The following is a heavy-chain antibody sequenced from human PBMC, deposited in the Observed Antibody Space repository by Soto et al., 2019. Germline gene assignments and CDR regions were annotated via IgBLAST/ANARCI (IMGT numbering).Heavy chain of an antibody. CDR1: GGSISSSSYY. CDR2: IYYSGST. Sequence: KPSETLSLTCTVSGGSISSSSYYWGWIRQPPGKGLEWIGSIYYSGSTYYNPSLKSRVTISVDTSKNQFSLKLSSVTAADTAVYYCIGGPASIAARQGYYYYGMDVWGQGTTVTVSS. CDR3: IGGPASIAARQGYYYYGMDV. V-gene: IGHV4-39*01. D-gene: IGHD6-6*01. J-gene: IGHJ6*02.